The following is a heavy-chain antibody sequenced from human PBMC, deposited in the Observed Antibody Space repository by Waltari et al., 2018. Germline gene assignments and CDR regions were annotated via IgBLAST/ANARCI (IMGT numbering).Heavy chain of an antibody. CDR2: IYTSGST. CDR1: GGSIRSYY. Sequence: QVQLQESGPGLVKPSETLSLTCTVSGGSIRSYYWSWIRQPAGKGLEWIGRIYTSGSTNYNPSLKSRVTMSVDTSKNQFSLKLSSVTAADTAVYYCAREYSGYDLDYFDYWGQGTLVTVSS. D-gene: IGHD5-12*01. J-gene: IGHJ4*02. CDR3: AREYSGYDLDYFDY. V-gene: IGHV4-4*07.